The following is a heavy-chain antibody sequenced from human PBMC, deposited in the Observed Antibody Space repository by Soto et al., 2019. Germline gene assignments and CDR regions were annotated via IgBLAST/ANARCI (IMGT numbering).Heavy chain of an antibody. J-gene: IGHJ4*02. CDR1: GGSFSDYA. CDR2: IIPSFGTP. CDR3: ARDRAPRGWSYLDL. V-gene: IGHV1-69*01. D-gene: IGHD2-15*01. Sequence: QVQLVQSGAEVKKPGSSVKISCKAFGGSFSDYAISWVRQAPGHGLEWMGGIIPSFGTPNYAQKFQDRVTFTAHESTNTAYMELSRLTSEDTAVYYCARDRAPRGWSYLDLWGQGTQVTVSS.